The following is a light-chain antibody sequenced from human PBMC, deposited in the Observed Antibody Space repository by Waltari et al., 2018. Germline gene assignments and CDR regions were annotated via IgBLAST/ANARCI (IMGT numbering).Light chain of an antibody. V-gene: IGLV4-69*01. Sequence: QLVLTQSPSASASLGASVKLTCTLDRGHSSNIVAWLQQQPKEGPRYLMQIKSDGSLSKGDEIPDRFSGATSGDGRYLTISSVQSEDEADYYCQTGGHGTWVFGGGTKLTVL. CDR1: RGHSSNI. CDR2: IKSDGSL. CDR3: QTGGHGTWV. J-gene: IGLJ3*02.